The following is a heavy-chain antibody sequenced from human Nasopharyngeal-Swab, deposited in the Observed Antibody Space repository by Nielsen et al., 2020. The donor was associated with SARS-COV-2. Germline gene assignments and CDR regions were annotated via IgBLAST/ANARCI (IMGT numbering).Heavy chain of an antibody. D-gene: IGHD1-26*01. J-gene: IGHJ6*02. CDR2: IIPILGIA. Sequence: SVKVSCKASGGTFSSYAISWVRQAPGQGLEWMGRIIPILGIANYAQKFQGRVTITADKSTSTAYMELSSLRSEDTAVYYCARGNGKGVYYYYGMDVWGQGTTVTVSS. V-gene: IGHV1-69*04. CDR3: ARGNGKGVYYYYGMDV. CDR1: GGTFSSYA.